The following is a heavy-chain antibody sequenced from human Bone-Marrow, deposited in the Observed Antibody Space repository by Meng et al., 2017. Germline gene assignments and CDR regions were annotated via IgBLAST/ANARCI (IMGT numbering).Heavy chain of an antibody. CDR3: ARPLLRLGELSLTAGPLAYGFDY. V-gene: IGHV1-46*01. CDR1: GYTFTSYY. Sequence: ASVKVSCKASGYTFTSYYMHWVRQAPGQGLEWMGIINPSGGSTSYAQKFQGRVTMTRDTSTSTVYMELSSLRSEDTAVYYCARPLLRLGELSLTAGPLAYGFDYWGQGTLVTVSS. D-gene: IGHD3-16*02. J-gene: IGHJ4*02. CDR2: INPSGGST.